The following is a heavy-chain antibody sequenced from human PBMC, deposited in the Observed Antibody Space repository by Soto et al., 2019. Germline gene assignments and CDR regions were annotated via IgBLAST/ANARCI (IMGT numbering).Heavy chain of an antibody. CDR2: IYHSGAT. CDR3: ARGSWSGYYYYYSGMDV. V-gene: IGHV4-30-2*01. Sequence: PSETLSLTCAVSGGSISSGGSSWSWTRQPPGKGLEWIVYIYHSGATNNNTSLKHRVTISVDRSKNQFSLKLSSVTAADTAVYYCARGSWSGYYYYYSGMDVWGQGTTVTVSS. D-gene: IGHD3-3*01. J-gene: IGHJ6*02. CDR1: GGSISSGGSS.